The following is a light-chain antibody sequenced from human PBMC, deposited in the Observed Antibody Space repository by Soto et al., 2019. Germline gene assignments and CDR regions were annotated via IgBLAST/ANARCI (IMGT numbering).Light chain of an antibody. J-gene: IGKJ4*01. CDR3: QHFGSPLP. Sequence: EIVLTQSPGTLSVSPGESAMLSCRASQGVGSNLAWYQQKPGQAPRLLIYGASTRATGIPVRFSGSGSGTYFILTISSLQSEDFAVYYCQHFGSPLPFGGGTKVDIK. V-gene: IGKV3-15*01. CDR1: QGVGSN. CDR2: GAS.